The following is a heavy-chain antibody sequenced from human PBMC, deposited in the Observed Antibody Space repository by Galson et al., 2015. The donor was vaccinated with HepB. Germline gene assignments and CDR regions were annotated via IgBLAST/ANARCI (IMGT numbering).Heavy chain of an antibody. CDR2: ISSSSSYI. V-gene: IGHV3-21*01. CDR1: GFTFINYS. J-gene: IGHJ4*02. CDR3: ARGWDMLLWFGELLGIDY. Sequence: SLRLSCAASGFTFINYSMNWVRQAPGKGLEWVSSISSSSSYIYYADSVTGRFTISRDNAKNSLYLQMDSLRAEDTAVYFCARGWDMLLWFGELLGIDYWGQGTLVTVSS. D-gene: IGHD3-10*01.